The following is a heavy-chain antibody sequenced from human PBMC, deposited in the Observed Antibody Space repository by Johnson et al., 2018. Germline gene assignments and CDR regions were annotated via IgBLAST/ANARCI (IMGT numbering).Heavy chain of an antibody. CDR3: TRAAGPYYYYYYMDV. Sequence: QEQLGESGGGVVQAGRSLRLSCAPSGFNFSDYVMHWVRQGPGKGLDWLAVISYDGKKKDDADSGKDRFIISRDNSKKTLFLQMSSLRPEDTAVYYCTRAAGPYYYYYYMDVWGKGTTGTVSS. CDR2: ISYDGKKK. J-gene: IGHJ6*03. V-gene: IGHV3-30*04. CDR1: GFNFSDYV.